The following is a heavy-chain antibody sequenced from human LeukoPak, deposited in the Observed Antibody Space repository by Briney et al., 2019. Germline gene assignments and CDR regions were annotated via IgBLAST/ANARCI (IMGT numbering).Heavy chain of an antibody. CDR2: INPSGGIT. D-gene: IGHD2-2*01. V-gene: IGHV1-46*03. CDR3: ARDIPLVVPAARFDY. CDR1: GYTFTSYY. Sequence: ASVKVSCKASGYTFTSYYMHWVRQAPGQGIEWMGMINPSGGITSYAQNFQGRVTMTRDTSTSTVYMELSSLRSEDTAVYYCARDIPLVVPAARFDYWGQGTLVTVSS. J-gene: IGHJ4*02.